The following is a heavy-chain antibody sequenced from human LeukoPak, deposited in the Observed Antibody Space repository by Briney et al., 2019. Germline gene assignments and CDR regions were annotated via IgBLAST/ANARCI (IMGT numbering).Heavy chain of an antibody. Sequence: SETLSLTCTVSGGSISSGSYYWSWIRQPAGKGLEWIGRIYTSGSTNYNPSLKSRVTMSVDTSKNQFSLKLSSVTAADTAVYYCARAAYYYGSGAYYYYYMDVWGKGTTVTISS. CDR3: ARAAYYYGSGAYYYYYMDV. D-gene: IGHD3-10*01. CDR2: IYTSGST. CDR1: GGSISSGSYY. J-gene: IGHJ6*03. V-gene: IGHV4-61*02.